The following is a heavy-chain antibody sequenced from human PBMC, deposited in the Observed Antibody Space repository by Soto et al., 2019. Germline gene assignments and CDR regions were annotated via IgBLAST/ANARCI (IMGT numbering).Heavy chain of an antibody. J-gene: IGHJ4*02. CDR1: GGSISSSSYY. CDR3: ARKYYDILTGYFYQ. CDR2: IYYSGST. D-gene: IGHD3-9*01. Sequence: SETLSLPCTVSGGSISSSSYYWGWIRQPPGKGMEWIGSIYYSGSTYYNPSLKSRVTISVDTSKNQFSLKLSSVTAADTAVYYCARKYYDILTGYFYQWGQGTLVTVSS. V-gene: IGHV4-39*01.